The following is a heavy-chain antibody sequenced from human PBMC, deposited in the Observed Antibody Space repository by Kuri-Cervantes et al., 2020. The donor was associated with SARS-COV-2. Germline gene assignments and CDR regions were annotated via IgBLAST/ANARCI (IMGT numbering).Heavy chain of an antibody. CDR3: ARGNGFYMDV. CDR2: VYFGGST. Sequence: GSLRLSCTLSGGPISSFYWSWIRQSPGKGLEWIGYVYFGGSTDYNPALKCRVTISVDTSKKQFSLRLTSVTAADTAVYFCARGNGFYMDVWGKGTTVTVSS. CDR1: GGPISSFY. V-gene: IGHV4-59*01. J-gene: IGHJ6*03. D-gene: IGHD1-1*01.